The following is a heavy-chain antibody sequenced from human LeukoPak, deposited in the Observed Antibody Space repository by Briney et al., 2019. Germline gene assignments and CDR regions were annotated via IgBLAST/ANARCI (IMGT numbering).Heavy chain of an antibody. CDR2: ISTSSIYI. CDR1: GFTFSSYS. V-gene: IGHV3-21*01. CDR3: AKPYPTLTTSAVLDN. D-gene: IGHD2-2*03. J-gene: IGHJ4*02. Sequence: PGGSLRLSCAASGFTFSSYSMNWVRQAPGKGLEWVSSISTSSIYIYYADSVKGGFTISRDNSKNTVYLQINTLRTDDAAIYYCAKPYPTLTTSAVLDNWGQGTLVTVS.